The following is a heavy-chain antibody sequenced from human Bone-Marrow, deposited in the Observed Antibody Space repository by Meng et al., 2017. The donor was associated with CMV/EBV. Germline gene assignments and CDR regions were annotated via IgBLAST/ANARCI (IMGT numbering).Heavy chain of an antibody. Sequence: SVKVSCKASGYTFTSYYMHWVRQAPGQGLEWMGGIIPIFGTANYAQKFQGRVTITTDESTSTAYMELSSLRSEDTAVYYCARGQYYDILTALGYYGMDVWGQGTTVTVSS. CDR1: GYTFTSYY. D-gene: IGHD3-9*01. CDR2: IIPIFGTA. J-gene: IGHJ6*02. V-gene: IGHV1-69*05. CDR3: ARGQYYDILTALGYYGMDV.